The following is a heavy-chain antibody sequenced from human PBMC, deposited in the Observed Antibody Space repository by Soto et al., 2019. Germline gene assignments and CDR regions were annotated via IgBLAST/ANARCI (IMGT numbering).Heavy chain of an antibody. CDR3: ARWPPLTPRFDY. CDR2: IYYSGST. V-gene: IGHV4-31*03. J-gene: IGHJ4*02. Sequence: TLSLTCTVSGGSISSGDYYWSWIRQHPGKGLEWIGYIYYSGSTYYNPSLKSRVTISVDTSKNQFSLKLSSVTAADTAVYYCARWPPLTPRFDYRGQGTPVPVSS. CDR1: GGSISSGDYY.